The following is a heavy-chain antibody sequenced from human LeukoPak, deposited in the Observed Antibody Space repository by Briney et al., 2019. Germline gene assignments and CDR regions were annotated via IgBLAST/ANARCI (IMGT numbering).Heavy chain of an antibody. CDR1: GFTFSSYS. CDR2: ISSSSSYI. Sequence: GGSLRLSCAASGFTFSSYSMNWVRQAPGKGLEWVSSISSSSSYIYYADSVEGRFTISRDNAKNSLYLQMNSLRAEDTAVYYCARAGIVVVPAAFYYYYYYMDVWGKGTTVTVSS. D-gene: IGHD2-2*01. CDR3: ARAGIVVVPAAFYYYYYYMDV. V-gene: IGHV3-21*01. J-gene: IGHJ6*03.